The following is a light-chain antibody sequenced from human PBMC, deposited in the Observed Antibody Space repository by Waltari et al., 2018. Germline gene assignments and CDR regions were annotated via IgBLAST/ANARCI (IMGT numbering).Light chain of an antibody. Sequence: QSALTQPASVSGSPGQSITISCTGTSSDVGYYNYVSWYQQHPGKAPKLMIYDVNKRPSGVSNRFSGSKSGNTASLTISGLQAEDEADYYCSSYTSSSTLRVFGTGTKVTVL. CDR1: SSDVGYYNY. V-gene: IGLV2-14*01. CDR2: DVN. CDR3: SSYTSSSTLRV. J-gene: IGLJ1*01.